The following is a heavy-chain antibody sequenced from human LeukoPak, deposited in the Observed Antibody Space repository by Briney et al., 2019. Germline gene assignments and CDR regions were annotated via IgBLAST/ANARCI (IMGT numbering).Heavy chain of an antibody. D-gene: IGHD5-24*01. Sequence: SETLTLTCTVSGGSISSGGYYWSRIRQHPGKGLEWIGYIYYSGSTYYNPSLKSRVTISVDTSKNQFSLKLSSVSAADTAVYYCARVELQLGHWFDPWGQGTRVTVSS. J-gene: IGHJ5*02. V-gene: IGHV4-31*03. CDR3: ARVELQLGHWFDP. CDR1: GGSISSGGYY. CDR2: IYYSGST.